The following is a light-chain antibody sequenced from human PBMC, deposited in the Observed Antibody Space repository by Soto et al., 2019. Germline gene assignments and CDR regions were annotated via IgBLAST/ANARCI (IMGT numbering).Light chain of an antibody. CDR2: GAS. V-gene: IGKV3-15*01. Sequence: EIVMTQSPATLSVSPGERATVSCRASQSVSSNLAWYQQKPCQAPRLLIYGASTRAPGIPARFTVSGSGTAFTLTISSLQSEDFAVYSCQQYNDWPPSYTFGQGTKLEIK. J-gene: IGKJ2*01. CDR3: QQYNDWPPSYT. CDR1: QSVSSN.